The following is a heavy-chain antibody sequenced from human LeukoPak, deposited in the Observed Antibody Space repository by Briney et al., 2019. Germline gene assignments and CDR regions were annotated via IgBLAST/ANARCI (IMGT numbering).Heavy chain of an antibody. CDR1: GYTFTGYY. Sequence: ASVKVSCKASGYTFTGYYMHWVRQAPGQGLEWMGWINPNSGGTNYAQKFQGRVTMTRDTSISTAYMELSWLRSDDTAVYYCAAGYDILTGYSKNWFDPWGQGTLVTVSS. D-gene: IGHD3-9*01. CDR2: INPNSGGT. CDR3: AAGYDILTGYSKNWFDP. J-gene: IGHJ5*02. V-gene: IGHV1-2*02.